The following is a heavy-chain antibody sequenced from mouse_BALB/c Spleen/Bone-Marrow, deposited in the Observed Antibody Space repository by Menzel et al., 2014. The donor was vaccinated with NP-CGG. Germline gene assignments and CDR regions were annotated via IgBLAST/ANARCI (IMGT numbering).Heavy chain of an antibody. CDR1: GYTFTDYY. D-gene: IGHD3-3*01. Sequence: DVQLQESGPGLVKPGTSVKMSCKASGYTFTDYYMMWVRQSHGKSLEWIGHINPNTDGTFYNQKFKGKATLTVDKSSSTAYMQLNSLTSEDSAVYYCARSRYFDNWGQGTTLTVSS. J-gene: IGHJ2*01. V-gene: IGHV1-26*01. CDR3: ARSRYFDN. CDR2: INPNTDGT.